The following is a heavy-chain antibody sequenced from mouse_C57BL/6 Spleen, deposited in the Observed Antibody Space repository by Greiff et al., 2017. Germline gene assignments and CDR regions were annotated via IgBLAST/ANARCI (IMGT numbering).Heavy chain of an antibody. Sequence: QVQLQQSGAELVRPGTSVKMSCKASGYTFTNYWIGWAKQRPGHGLEWIGDIYPGGGYTNYNEKFKGKATLTADKSSSTAYMQFSSLTSEDSAIYYCAREGDYDVYYFDYWGQGTTRTVSS. CDR2: IYPGGGYT. J-gene: IGHJ2*01. CDR1: GYTFTNYW. V-gene: IGHV1-63*01. CDR3: AREGDYDVYYFDY. D-gene: IGHD2-4*01.